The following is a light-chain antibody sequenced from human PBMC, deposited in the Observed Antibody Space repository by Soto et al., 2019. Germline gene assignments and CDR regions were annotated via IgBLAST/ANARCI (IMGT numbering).Light chain of an antibody. CDR2: DAS. Sequence: IVLTQSPATLSLSPGERATLSCRASQSVSSYLAWYQHKPGQAPRLLIYDASNRATGIPARFSGSGSGTDFTLTISSLEPEDFAVYYCQQRSNLPPYTFGQGTKLEIK. V-gene: IGKV3-11*01. CDR1: QSVSSY. CDR3: QQRSNLPPYT. J-gene: IGKJ2*01.